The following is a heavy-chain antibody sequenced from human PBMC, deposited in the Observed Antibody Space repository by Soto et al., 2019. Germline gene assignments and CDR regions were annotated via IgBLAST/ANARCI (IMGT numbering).Heavy chain of an antibody. Sequence: EVQLVESGGGLVQPGGSLRLSCAASGFTFSSYDMHWVRQATGKGLEWVSAIGTAGDPYYPGSVKGRFTISRENAKNSLYLQMNSLRAGDTAVYYCTRSSAAGTYYYYYGMDVWGQGTTVTVSS. D-gene: IGHD6-13*01. CDR2: IGTAGDP. CDR1: GFTFSSYD. CDR3: TRSSAAGTYYYYYGMDV. V-gene: IGHV3-13*05. J-gene: IGHJ6*02.